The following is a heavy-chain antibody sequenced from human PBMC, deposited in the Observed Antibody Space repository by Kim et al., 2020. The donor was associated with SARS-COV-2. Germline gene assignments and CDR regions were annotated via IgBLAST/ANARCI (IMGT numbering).Heavy chain of an antibody. J-gene: IGHJ6*02. CDR1: GFSFSSYW. V-gene: IGHV3-7*03. CDR2: IKQDGSET. Sequence: GGSLRLSCTASGFSFSSYWMSWVRQAPGKGLEWVAKIKQDGSETYYVDSVKCRFTVSGDNANGSLYLQMNSLRAEDTAVYYCARDDSGGSYYDYYSGMDVWGQGTKVTVSS. CDR3: ARDDSGGSYYDYYSGMDV. D-gene: IGHD3-10*01.